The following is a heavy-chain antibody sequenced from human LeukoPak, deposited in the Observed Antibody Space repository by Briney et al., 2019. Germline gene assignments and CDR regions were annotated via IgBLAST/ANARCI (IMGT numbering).Heavy chain of an antibody. J-gene: IGHJ4*02. V-gene: IGHV3-48*03. CDR3: ARSGEQWIFDY. D-gene: IGHD6-19*01. CDR1: GFTFSSYE. CDR2: ISSSGSTI. Sequence: GGSLRLSCAASGFTFSSYEMNWVRQAPGKGLEWVSYISSSGSTIYYADSVKGRFTFSRDNAKNSLYLQMNSLRAEDTAVYYCARSGEQWIFDYWGQGTLVTVSS.